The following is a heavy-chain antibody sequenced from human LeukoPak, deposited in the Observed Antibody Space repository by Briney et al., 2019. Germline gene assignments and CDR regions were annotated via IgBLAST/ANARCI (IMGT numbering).Heavy chain of an antibody. Sequence: SETLSLTCTVSGGSISSGGYYWSWIRQHPGKGLEWIGYIYYSGSTYYNPSLTSRVTISVDTSKNQFSLKLSSVTAADTAVYYCARLLGGDGYRTNWYFDLWGRGTLVTVSS. CDR2: IYYSGST. CDR1: GGSISSGGYY. V-gene: IGHV4-31*03. CDR3: ARLLGGDGYRTNWYFDL. D-gene: IGHD5-24*01. J-gene: IGHJ2*01.